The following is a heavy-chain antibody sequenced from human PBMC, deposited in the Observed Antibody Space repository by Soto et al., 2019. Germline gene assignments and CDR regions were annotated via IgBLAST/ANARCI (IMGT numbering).Heavy chain of an antibody. CDR1: GFTFSDYY. V-gene: IGHV3-11*01. Sequence: QVPLVESGGGLVKPGGSLRLSCAASGFTFSDYYMSWIRQAPGKGLEWVSYISSSGSTIYYADSVKGRFTISRDNAKNSLYLQMNSLRAEDTAVYYCARVRADYDFLSGQNGYYYYYMDVWGKGTTVTVAS. CDR2: ISSSGSTI. D-gene: IGHD3-3*01. CDR3: ARVRADYDFLSGQNGYYYYYMDV. J-gene: IGHJ6*03.